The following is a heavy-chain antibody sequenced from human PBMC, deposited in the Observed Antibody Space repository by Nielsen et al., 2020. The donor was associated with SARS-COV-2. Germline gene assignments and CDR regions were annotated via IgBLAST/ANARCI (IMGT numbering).Heavy chain of an antibody. D-gene: IGHD2-2*02. Sequence: SETLSLTCTVSGGSISSYYWSWIRQPPGKGLEWIGYIYYSGSTNYNPSLKSRVTISIDTSKNQFSLKLSSVTAADTAVYYCARVFDTPRGYFFDYWGQGTLVTVSS. CDR1: GGSISSYY. J-gene: IGHJ4*02. V-gene: IGHV4-59*01. CDR2: IYYSGST. CDR3: ARVFDTPRGYFFDY.